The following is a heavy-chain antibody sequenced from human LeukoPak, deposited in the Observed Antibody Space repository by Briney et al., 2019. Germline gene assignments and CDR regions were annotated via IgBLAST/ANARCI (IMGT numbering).Heavy chain of an antibody. J-gene: IGHJ4*02. Sequence: GGSLRLSCAASGFTFSSYSMNWVRQAPGKGLEWVSSISSSSSYIYYADSVRGRFTISRDNAKNSLYLQMNSLRAEDTAVYYCARGGYSSSWSGFDYWGQGTLVTVSS. V-gene: IGHV3-21*01. CDR2: ISSSSSYI. CDR1: GFTFSSYS. CDR3: ARGGYSSSWSGFDY. D-gene: IGHD6-13*01.